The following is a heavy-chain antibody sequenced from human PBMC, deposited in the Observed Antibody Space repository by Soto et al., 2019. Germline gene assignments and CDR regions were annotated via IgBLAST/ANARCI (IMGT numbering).Heavy chain of an antibody. CDR3: ARDMYCISTSCETYGMDV. Sequence: QVQLVESGGGVVQPGRSLRLSCAASGFTFSSYAMHWVRQAPGKGLEWVAVISYDGSNKYYADSVKGRFTISRDNSKNTXYLQMNSLRAEDTAVYYCARDMYCISTSCETYGMDVWGQGTTVTVSS. CDR1: GFTFSSYA. J-gene: IGHJ6*02. V-gene: IGHV3-30-3*01. CDR2: ISYDGSNK. D-gene: IGHD2-2*01.